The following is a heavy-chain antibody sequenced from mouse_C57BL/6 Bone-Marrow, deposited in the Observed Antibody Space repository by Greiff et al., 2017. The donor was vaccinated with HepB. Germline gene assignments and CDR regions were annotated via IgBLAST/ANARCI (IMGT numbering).Heavy chain of an antibody. CDR3: TTGYGSSYWYFDV. CDR1: GFNIKDDY. J-gene: IGHJ1*03. Sequence: EVQLQQSGAELVRPGASVKLSCTASGFNIKDDYMHWVKQRPEQGLEWIGWIDPENGDTEYASKFQGKATITADTSSNTAYLQLSSLTSDDTAVYYCTTGYGSSYWYFDVWGKGTTVTVSS. V-gene: IGHV14-4*01. D-gene: IGHD1-1*01. CDR2: IDPENGDT.